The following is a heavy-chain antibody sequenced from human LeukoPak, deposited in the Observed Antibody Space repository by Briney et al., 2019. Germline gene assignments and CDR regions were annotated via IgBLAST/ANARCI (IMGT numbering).Heavy chain of an antibody. CDR2: ISSSGDST. CDR1: GFSFSDYY. J-gene: IGHJ5*02. CDR3: ARVVTSWFDP. Sequence: PGASLRLSCVASGFSFSDYYMSSLRQAPGKGLEWVSYISSSGDSTYYADSVKGRFTISRDNVKNSLYLQINSLRAEDTAVYYCARVVTSWFDPWGQGTLVTVSS. V-gene: IGHV3-11*01. D-gene: IGHD4-23*01.